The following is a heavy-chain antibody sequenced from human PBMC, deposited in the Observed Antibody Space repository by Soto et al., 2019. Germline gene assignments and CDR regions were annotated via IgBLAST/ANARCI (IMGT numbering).Heavy chain of an antibody. CDR1: GGTFSSYT. V-gene: IGHV1-69*08. CDR3: ARDKNDILTGPSDYGMDV. J-gene: IGHJ6*02. CDR2: IIPILGIA. D-gene: IGHD3-9*01. Sequence: QVQLVQSGAEVKKPGSSVKVSCKASGGTFSSYTISWVRQAPGQGLEWMGRIIPILGIANYAQKFQGRVTITADKSTSTAYMELGSLRSEDTAVYYCARDKNDILTGPSDYGMDVWGQGTTVTVSS.